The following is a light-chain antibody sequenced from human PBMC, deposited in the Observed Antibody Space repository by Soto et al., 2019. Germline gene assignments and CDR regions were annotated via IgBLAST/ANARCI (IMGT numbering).Light chain of an antibody. Sequence: DIVMTQSPESLAVSLGERAAINCKSRQSLLSSADNKNYLAWYQQRPGQPPKLLIACASTRQFGVPDRFIGSGSGTDFAPHISRLQAEDVAVYYCQQYYGAPLTFGGGTKVEIK. CDR1: QSLLSSADNKNY. CDR3: QQYYGAPLT. J-gene: IGKJ4*01. CDR2: CAS. V-gene: IGKV4-1*01.